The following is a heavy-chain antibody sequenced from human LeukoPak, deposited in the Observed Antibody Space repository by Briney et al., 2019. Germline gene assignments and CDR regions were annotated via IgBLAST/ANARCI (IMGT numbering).Heavy chain of an antibody. Sequence: SETLSLTCTVSGGSISRSYWSWIRQPPGKGLEWIGYIYYTGTTNYNPSLKSRVTISLDTSKNEFSLKLSSVTAADTAVYYCARNPIFGVGWFDPWGQGTLVTVSS. V-gene: IGHV4-59*01. CDR2: IYYTGTT. CDR3: ARNPIFGVGWFDP. J-gene: IGHJ5*02. D-gene: IGHD3-3*01. CDR1: GGSISRSY.